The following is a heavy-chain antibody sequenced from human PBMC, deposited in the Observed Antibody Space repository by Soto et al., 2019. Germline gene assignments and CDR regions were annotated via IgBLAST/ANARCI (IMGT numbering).Heavy chain of an antibody. CDR3: AADPGYYYDSSGYIDY. Sequence: ASVKVSCKASGFTFTSSAVQWVRQARGQRLEWIGWIVVGSGNTNYAQKFQERVTITRDMSTSTAYMELSSLRSEDTAVYYCAADPGYYYDSSGYIDYWGQGTLVTVSS. CDR1: GFTFTSSA. V-gene: IGHV1-58*01. CDR2: IVVGSGNT. D-gene: IGHD3-22*01. J-gene: IGHJ4*02.